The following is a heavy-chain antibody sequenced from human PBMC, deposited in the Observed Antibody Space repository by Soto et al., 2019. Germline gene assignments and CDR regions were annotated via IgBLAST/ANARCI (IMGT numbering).Heavy chain of an antibody. V-gene: IGHV2-5*02. Sequence: QITLKESGPMLVKPTQALTLTCTCSGFSLTTSGVGVGWIRHPPGKALERLALVYWDDDKRYTPSLTNRLTLSRDTSKNRVVLALTNVDPADTGTYFCAHKGGFGYPESWGQGIMVTVSS. J-gene: IGHJ5*02. CDR1: GFSLTTSGVG. CDR3: AHKGGFGYPES. D-gene: IGHD5-18*01. CDR2: VYWDDDK.